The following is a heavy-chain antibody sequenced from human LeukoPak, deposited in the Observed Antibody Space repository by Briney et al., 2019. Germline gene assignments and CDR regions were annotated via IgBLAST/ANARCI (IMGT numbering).Heavy chain of an antibody. CDR2: ISAASRGT. D-gene: IGHD5-24*01. CDR1: GFTFSTYS. J-gene: IGHJ4*02. Sequence: PGGSLRLSCAASGFTFSTYSMSWVRQAPGKGLEWISHISAASRGTYYADSVKGRFTISRDNAENSVFLQMRSLRLEDTAVYYCARGEYHQDGIGYNRFDNWGQGALVTVSS. V-gene: IGHV3-48*01. CDR3: ARGEYHQDGIGYNRFDN.